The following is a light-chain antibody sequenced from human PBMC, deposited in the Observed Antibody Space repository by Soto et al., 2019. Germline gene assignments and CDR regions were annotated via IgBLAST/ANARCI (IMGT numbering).Light chain of an antibody. V-gene: IGKV3-20*01. CDR1: QSVSNY. Sequence: IVLTQSPGTLSLSPGERATLSCRASQSVSNYLAWYQHKPGQAPRLLIYSASSRATGVADRISGSGSGTDFTLTISRLEPEDFVVYYCQQYGNSRVTFGPGTKVDIK. J-gene: IGKJ3*01. CDR3: QQYGNSRVT. CDR2: SAS.